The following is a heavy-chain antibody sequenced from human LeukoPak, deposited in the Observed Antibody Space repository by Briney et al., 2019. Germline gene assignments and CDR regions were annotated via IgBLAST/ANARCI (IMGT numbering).Heavy chain of an antibody. Sequence: SETLSLTCTVSGGSISSYYWSWIRQPPGKGLEWIGYIYYSGSTNYNPSLKSRVTISVDTSKNQFSLKLSSVTAADTAVYYCAGSGFDRAFDIWGQGTMDTVSS. V-gene: IGHV4-59*01. CDR2: IYYSGST. J-gene: IGHJ3*02. CDR3: AGSGFDRAFDI. D-gene: IGHD3-9*01. CDR1: GGSISSYY.